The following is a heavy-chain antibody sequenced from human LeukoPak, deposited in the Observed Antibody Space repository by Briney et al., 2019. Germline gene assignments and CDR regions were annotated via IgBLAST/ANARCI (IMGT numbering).Heavy chain of an antibody. J-gene: IGHJ4*02. V-gene: IGHV3-7*03. CDR1: GFTFSSYG. D-gene: IGHD4-17*01. CDR2: IKQDGSEK. CDR3: ARGQTTVTN. Sequence: GRSLRLSCAASGFTFSSYGMSWVRQAPGKGLEWVANIKQDGSEKYYVDSVKGRFTISRDNAENSLYLQMSSLRAEDTAVYYCARGQTTVTNWGQGTLVTVSS.